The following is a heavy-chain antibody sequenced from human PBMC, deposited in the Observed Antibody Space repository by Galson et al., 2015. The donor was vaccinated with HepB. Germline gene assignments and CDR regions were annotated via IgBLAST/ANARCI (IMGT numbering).Heavy chain of an antibody. J-gene: IGHJ4*02. D-gene: IGHD6-25*01. V-gene: IGHV4-39*01. CDR2: IYYGGST. CDR1: HH. CDR3: TRLYSRDPLDS. Sequence: HHWDWIRQPPGKGLEWIGSIYYGGSTFYNPPLQSRVTISIDTSKNQFSLKLSSVTAADTAVYYCTRLYSRDPLDSWGQGTLVTVSS.